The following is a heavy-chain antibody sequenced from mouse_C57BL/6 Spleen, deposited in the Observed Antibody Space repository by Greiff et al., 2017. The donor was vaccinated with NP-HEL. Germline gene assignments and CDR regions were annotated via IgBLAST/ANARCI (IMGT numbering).Heavy chain of an antibody. CDR1: GYAFSSYW. D-gene: IGHD1-1*01. J-gene: IGHJ2*01. CDR2: IYPGDGDT. V-gene: IGHV1-80*01. CDR3: ARWGYYGSKAY. Sequence: QVQLQQSGAELVKPGASVKICCKASGYAFSSYWMNWVKQRPGQGLEWIGQIYPGDGDTNYNGKFKGKATLTADKSSSTAYMQLSSLTSEDSAVYFCARWGYYGSKAYWGQGTTLTVSS.